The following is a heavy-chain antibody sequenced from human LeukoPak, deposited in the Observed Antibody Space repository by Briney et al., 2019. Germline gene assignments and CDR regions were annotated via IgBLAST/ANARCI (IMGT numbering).Heavy chain of an antibody. CDR3: ARAIAVAATFDY. CDR2: IYYSGST. CDR1: GGSVSSGSYY. Sequence: SETPSLTCTVSGGSVSSGSYYWSWIRQPPGKGLEWIGYIYYSGSTNYNPSLKSRVTISVDTSKNQFSLKLSSVTAADTAVYYCARAIAVAATFDYWGQGTLVTVSS. D-gene: IGHD6-19*01. J-gene: IGHJ4*02. V-gene: IGHV4-61*01.